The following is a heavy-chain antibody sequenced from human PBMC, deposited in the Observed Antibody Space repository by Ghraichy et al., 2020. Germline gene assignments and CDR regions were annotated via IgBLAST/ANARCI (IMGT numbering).Heavy chain of an antibody. CDR3: ARSTGALPDV. J-gene: IGHJ6*02. D-gene: IGHD1-14*01. V-gene: IGHV3-30*10. CDR2: ISNDGTKK. CDR1: GFTFTTYA. Sequence: GGSLRLSCAASGFTFTTYAFHWVRQAPGKGLEWVAVISNDGTKKYYTDSVRGRFTVSRDSSENTIYLQMNGVRAEDTALYYCARSTGALPDVWGQGTTVTVSS.